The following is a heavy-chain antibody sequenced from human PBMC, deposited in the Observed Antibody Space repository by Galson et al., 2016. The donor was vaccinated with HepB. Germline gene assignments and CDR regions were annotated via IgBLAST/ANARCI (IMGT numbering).Heavy chain of an antibody. CDR2: IYYSGST. CDR3: ARDRGEDDYSDYNAFDI. Sequence: TLSLTCTVSGDSISSGDYYWSWIRQTPGKGLEWIGYIYYSGSTDYNPSLKSRVTISIDTSKNRLSLQLRSVTAADTAVYYCARDRGEDDYSDYNAFDIWGQGTTVTVSS. CDR1: GDSISSGDYY. J-gene: IGHJ3*02. V-gene: IGHV4-30-4*01. D-gene: IGHD4-11*01.